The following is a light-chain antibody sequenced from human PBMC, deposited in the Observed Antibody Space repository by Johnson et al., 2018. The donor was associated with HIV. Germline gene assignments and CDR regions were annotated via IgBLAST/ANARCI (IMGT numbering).Light chain of an antibody. CDR2: ENN. CDR1: SSNIENYF. V-gene: IGLV1-51*02. CDR3: GTWGGV. Sequence: QALLTQPPSVSAAPGQKVTISCSGHSSNIENYFVSWYQQLPGAAPTLLIYENNKRPSGIPDRFSGSKSGTSATLGITGLQTGDEADYYCGTWGGVFGTGTKVTVL. J-gene: IGLJ1*01.